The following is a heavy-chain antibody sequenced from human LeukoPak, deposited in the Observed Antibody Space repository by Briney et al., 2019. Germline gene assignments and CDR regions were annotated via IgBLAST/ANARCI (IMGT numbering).Heavy chain of an antibody. CDR3: AREGSQALDL. CDR1: GYSFTIYG. V-gene: IGHV1-18*01. J-gene: IGHJ5*02. CDR2: ISPYNGNA. Sequence: ASVKVSCKASGYSFTIYGIGWVRQAPGQGLEWMGYISPYNGNAEYAQNFQGRASMTTDTSTTTAYMELRSLTSDDTAVYYCAREGSQALDLWGQGTLVTVSS. D-gene: IGHD3-10*01.